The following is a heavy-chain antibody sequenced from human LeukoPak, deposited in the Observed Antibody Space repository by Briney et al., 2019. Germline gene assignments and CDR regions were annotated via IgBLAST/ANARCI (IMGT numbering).Heavy chain of an antibody. CDR3: ARTRPTWEGWGFDY. J-gene: IGHJ4*02. D-gene: IGHD1-26*01. V-gene: IGHV1-24*01. Sequence: ASVKVSCKVSGYTLTELSMHWVRQAPGKGLEWLGGFDPEDGETIYAQNLQGRVTMTTDTSTTTAYMDLRSLRFDDTAVYYCARTRPTWEGWGFDYWGQGTLVTVSS. CDR1: GYTLTELS. CDR2: FDPEDGET.